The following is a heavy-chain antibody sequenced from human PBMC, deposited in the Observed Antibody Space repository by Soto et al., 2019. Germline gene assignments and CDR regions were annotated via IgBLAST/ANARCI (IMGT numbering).Heavy chain of an antibody. J-gene: IGHJ5*02. Sequence: QVQLQESGPGLVKPSQTLSLTCSVSGDSISSGDYYWTWIRQHLGKGLEWIGYIYYSGSTYYKSSLKSRVFISADMTKNQFSLRLSSVSAADTAVYFCARDNQLKRFDLWGQGTLVTVSS. D-gene: IGHD1-1*01. CDR3: ARDNQLKRFDL. V-gene: IGHV4-31*03. CDR2: IYYSGST. CDR1: GDSISSGDYY.